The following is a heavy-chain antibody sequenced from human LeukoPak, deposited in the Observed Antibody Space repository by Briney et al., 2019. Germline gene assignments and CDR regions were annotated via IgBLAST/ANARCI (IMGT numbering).Heavy chain of an antibody. CDR3: ARERGQVVPADALDY. D-gene: IGHD2-2*01. CDR1: GGSISSYY. CDR2: IYTSGST. V-gene: IGHV4-4*07. Sequence: PSETLSLTCTVSGGSISSYYWSWIRQPAGKGLEWIGRIYTSGSTNYNPSLKSRVTMSVDTSKNQFSLKLRSVTAADTAVYYSARERGQVVPADALDYWGQGTLVTVSS. J-gene: IGHJ4*02.